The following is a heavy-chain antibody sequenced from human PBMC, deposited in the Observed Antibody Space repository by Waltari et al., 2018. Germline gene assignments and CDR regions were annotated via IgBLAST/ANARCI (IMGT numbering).Heavy chain of an antibody. V-gene: IGHV3-53*01. J-gene: IGHJ6*02. D-gene: IGHD2-2*01. CDR3: TRTLVPADPPRAMDV. Sequence: VQLVESGGDLIQPGGSLRLSCAASGFTVRNIYRAWVRQAPGKGLEWVSVIFSGGDTYYADSVKGRFTISRDSSRNTLHLQMNSLRVEDTAVYYCTRTLVPADPPRAMDVWGQGTVVSVSS. CDR2: IFSGGDT. CDR1: GFTVRNIY.